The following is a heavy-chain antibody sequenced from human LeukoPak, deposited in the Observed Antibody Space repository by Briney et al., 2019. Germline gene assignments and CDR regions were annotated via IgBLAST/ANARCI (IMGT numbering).Heavy chain of an antibody. Sequence: PGGSLRLSCEASGFTFSAYAMTWVRQAPGKGLEWVSSIGSDNKPHYSESVKGRFAISRDNAKNSLYLQMNSLRAEDTAVYYCAANVEMAASIDYWGQGTLVTVSS. CDR3: AANVEMAASIDY. D-gene: IGHD5-24*01. CDR2: IGSDNKP. V-gene: IGHV3-69-1*01. J-gene: IGHJ4*02. CDR1: GFTFSAYA.